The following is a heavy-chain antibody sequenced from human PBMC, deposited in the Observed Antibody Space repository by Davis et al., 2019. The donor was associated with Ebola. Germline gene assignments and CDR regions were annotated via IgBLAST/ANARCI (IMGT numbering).Heavy chain of an antibody. Sequence: GESLKISCAASGFTFSSYWMSWVRQAPGKGLEWVANIKQDGSEKYYVDSVKGRFTISRDNAKNSLYLQMNSLRAEDTAVHYCARAAVAGTVLDYWGQGTLVTVSS. CDR1: GFTFSSYW. V-gene: IGHV3-7*01. D-gene: IGHD6-19*01. J-gene: IGHJ4*02. CDR2: IKQDGSEK. CDR3: ARAAVAGTVLDY.